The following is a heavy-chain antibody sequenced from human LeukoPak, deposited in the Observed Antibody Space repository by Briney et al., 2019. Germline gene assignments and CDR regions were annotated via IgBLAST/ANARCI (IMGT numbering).Heavy chain of an antibody. V-gene: IGHV4-39*07. CDR2: IYYTGST. CDR1: GGSISSSSYY. Sequence: PSETLSLTCTVSGGSISSSSYYWGWIRQPPGKGLEWIGNIYYTGSTYYNPSLKSRVTISVDTSKNQFSLKLSSVTAADTAVYYCARHGSGRGDHYSFDYWGQGTLVTVSS. J-gene: IGHJ4*02. D-gene: IGHD3-10*01. CDR3: ARHGSGRGDHYSFDY.